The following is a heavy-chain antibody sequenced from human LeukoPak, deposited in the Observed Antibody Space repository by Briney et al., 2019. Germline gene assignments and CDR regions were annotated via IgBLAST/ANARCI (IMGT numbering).Heavy chain of an antibody. CDR3: AKGHCSGGSCDLTIDY. V-gene: IGHV3-23*01. CDR1: GFTFSTYA. CDR2: ITVGGGST. J-gene: IGHJ4*02. Sequence: PGGSLRLSCAASGFTFSTYAMSWVRQAPGRGLEWVSVITVGGGSTYYADSVKGRFTISRDNSKNTLYLQMNSLRAEDTAVYYCAKGHCSGGSCDLTIDYWGQGTLVTVSS. D-gene: IGHD2-15*01.